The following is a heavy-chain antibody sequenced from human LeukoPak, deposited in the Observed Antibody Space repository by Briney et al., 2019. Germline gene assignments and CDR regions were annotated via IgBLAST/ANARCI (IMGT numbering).Heavy chain of an antibody. J-gene: IGHJ4*02. V-gene: IGHV3-7*01. D-gene: IGHD3-9*01. CDR2: IKEDGSAQ. CDR3: AKDGDGYHN. CDR1: GFTFSRDW. Sequence: GGSLRLSCVASGFTFSRDWMSWVRQAPGKGLEWVANIKEDGSAQYYADSVKGRFTISRDNTKNSLYLQMNRLTAEDTAMYYCAKDGDGYHNWGQGALVTVSS.